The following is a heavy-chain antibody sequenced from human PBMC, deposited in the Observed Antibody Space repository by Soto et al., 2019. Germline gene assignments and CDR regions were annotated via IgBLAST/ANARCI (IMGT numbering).Heavy chain of an antibody. CDR3: ARDPLYYNDISGRPLNAFDV. Sequence: PGGSLRLSCAASGFTFRNYGMNWVRQAPGKGLEWVSYIGIGSSTKYYADSVKGRFTISRDNAKNSLYLQMNSLRAEDTAVYYCARDPLYYNDISGRPLNAFDVWGQGTMVTVSS. J-gene: IGHJ3*01. D-gene: IGHD3-22*01. CDR2: IGIGSSTK. CDR1: GFTFRNYG. V-gene: IGHV3-48*01.